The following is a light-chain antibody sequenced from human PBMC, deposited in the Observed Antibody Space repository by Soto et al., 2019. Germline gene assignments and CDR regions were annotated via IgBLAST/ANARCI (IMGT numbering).Light chain of an antibody. J-gene: IGKJ4*01. V-gene: IGKV1-5*03. CDR1: QSISSW. Sequence: DIQMTQSPSTLSASVGDRVTITCRASQSISSWLAWYQQKPGKAPKLLIFLASSLESGVASRFSGSGSGTEFTLTISSLQPDDFATYYCQQYHSHSLTFGGGTKVQI. CDR3: QQYHSHSLT. CDR2: LAS.